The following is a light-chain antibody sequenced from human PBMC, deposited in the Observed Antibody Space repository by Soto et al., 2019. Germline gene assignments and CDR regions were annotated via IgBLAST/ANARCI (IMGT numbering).Light chain of an antibody. CDR2: DAS. Sequence: EVVLTQSPGTLSLSPEERAALSCRASQSIRQSLAWYQQRPGQSPRLLIYDASRRATGIPDRFTGSGFGPDFTLTISSLAPADLAVYYCQQYVGSPRTFGQGTKVELK. CDR3: QQYVGSPRT. V-gene: IGKV3-20*01. CDR1: QSIRQS. J-gene: IGKJ1*01.